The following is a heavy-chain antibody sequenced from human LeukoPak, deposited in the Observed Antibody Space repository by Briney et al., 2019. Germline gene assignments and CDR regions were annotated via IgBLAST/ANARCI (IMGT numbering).Heavy chain of an antibody. CDR3: ARTTYCGGDCYSYFDY. V-gene: IGHV1-46*01. Sequence: ASVKVSCKASGYTFTSYYVQWERQAPGQWLEWMGIINPSGGSTSYAQTFQGRVTITADESTSTAYMELSSLRSEDTAVYYCARTTYCGGDCYSYFDYWGQGTLVTVSS. J-gene: IGHJ4*02. CDR2: INPSGGST. D-gene: IGHD2-21*02. CDR1: GYTFTSYY.